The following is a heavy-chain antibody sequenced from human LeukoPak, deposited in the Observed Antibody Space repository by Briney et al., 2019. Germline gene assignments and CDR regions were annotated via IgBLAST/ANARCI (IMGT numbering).Heavy chain of an antibody. Sequence: ASVKVSCKVSGYTLTELSMHWVRQAPGKGLEWMGGFDPEDGETIYAQKFQGRVTITRNTSISTAYMELSSLRSDDTAVYYCARASLAGIAAADSLYWGQGTLVTVSS. CDR3: ARASLAGIAAADSLY. D-gene: IGHD6-13*01. CDR1: GYTLTELS. CDR2: FDPEDGET. J-gene: IGHJ4*02. V-gene: IGHV1-24*01.